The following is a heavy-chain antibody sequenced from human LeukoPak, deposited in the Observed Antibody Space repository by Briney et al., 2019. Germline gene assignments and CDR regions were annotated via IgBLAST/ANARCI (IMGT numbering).Heavy chain of an antibody. J-gene: IGHJ4*02. CDR2: IYHSGST. V-gene: IGHV4-38-2*01. Sequence: SETLSLTCAVSGYSISSGYYWGWIRQPPGKGLEWIGSIYHSGSTYYNPSLKSRVTISVDTSKNQFSLKLSSVTAADTAVYYCARLTPIYCSGGSCLDHSRQGTLVTVSS. CDR3: ARLTPIYCSGGSCLDH. CDR1: GYSISSGYY. D-gene: IGHD2-15*01.